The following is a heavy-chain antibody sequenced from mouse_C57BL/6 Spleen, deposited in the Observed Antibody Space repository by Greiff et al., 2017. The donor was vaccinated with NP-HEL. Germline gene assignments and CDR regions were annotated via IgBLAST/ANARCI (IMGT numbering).Heavy chain of an antibody. Sequence: VQLQQSGAELAKPGASVKLSCKASGYTFTSYWMHWVKQRPGQGLEWIGYINPSSGYTKYNQKFKDKATLTADKSSSTAYMQLSSLTSEDAAVYYCARSYYGNYYAMDYWGQGTSVTVSS. J-gene: IGHJ4*01. CDR2: INPSSGYT. CDR3: ARSYYGNYYAMDY. V-gene: IGHV1-7*01. CDR1: GYTFTSYW. D-gene: IGHD2-1*01.